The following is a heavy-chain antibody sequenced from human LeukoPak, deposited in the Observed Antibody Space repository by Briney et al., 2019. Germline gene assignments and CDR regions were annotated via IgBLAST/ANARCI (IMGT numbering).Heavy chain of an antibody. J-gene: IGHJ5*02. V-gene: IGHV1-46*01. Sequence: ASVKVSCKASRYTFTSYYMHWVRQAPGQGLECMGIVNPSGGSTSYAQKFQGRVTMTRDMSTSTVYMELSSLRSEDTAVYYCAAGGETYYYDSSGYLSNWFDPWGQGTLVTVSS. D-gene: IGHD3-22*01. CDR2: VNPSGGST. CDR1: RYTFTSYY. CDR3: AAGGETYYYDSSGYLSNWFDP.